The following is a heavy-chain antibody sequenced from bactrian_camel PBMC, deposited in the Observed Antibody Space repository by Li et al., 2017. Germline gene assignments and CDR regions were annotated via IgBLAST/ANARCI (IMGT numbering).Heavy chain of an antibody. J-gene: IGHJ4*01. V-gene: IGHV3S54*01. CDR1: KRNC. CDR3: AARPRPGGTWSNCFLAAAAKPELYNY. D-gene: IGHD2*01. CDR2: ITTGGASV. Sequence: HVQLVESGGGSVEAGESLRLSCTASKRNCMGWFRQAPGKEREVVATITTGGASVYYIDSVKGRFTISKDNAQNTLYLQMNSLKPEDTTTYYCAARPRPGGTWSNCFLAAAAKPELYNYWGQGTQVTVS.